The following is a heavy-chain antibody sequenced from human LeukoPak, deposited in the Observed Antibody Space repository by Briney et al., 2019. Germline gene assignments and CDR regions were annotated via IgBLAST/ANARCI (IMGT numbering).Heavy chain of an antibody. J-gene: IGHJ5*02. CDR2: INLNSGGT. CDR3: ARGGVAAAGTVRWFDP. V-gene: IGHV1-2*02. CDR1: GYTFTGYY. D-gene: IGHD6-13*01. Sequence: ASVKVSCKASGYTFTGYYMHWVRQAPGQGLEWMGWINLNSGGTNYAQKFQGRVTMTRDTSISTAYMELSRLRSDDTAVYYCARGGVAAAGTVRWFDPWGQGTLVTVSS.